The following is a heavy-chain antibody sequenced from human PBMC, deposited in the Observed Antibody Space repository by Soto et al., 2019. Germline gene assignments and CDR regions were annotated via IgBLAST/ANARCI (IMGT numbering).Heavy chain of an antibody. CDR2: IRSNIDGATT. D-gene: IGHD3-16*01. Sequence: EVLLVESGGGLVKPGGSLRLSCAASGFAFKYARMTWVRQAPGKGLEWVGHIRSNIDGATTAYAAPVKGRFTISRDESKNTIELEMNSLKTGDTAVYYCTTDWGSGTHYARAFDVWGQGTMVTVSS. V-gene: IGHV3-15*01. CDR3: TTDWGSGTHYARAFDV. J-gene: IGHJ3*01. CDR1: GFAFKYAR.